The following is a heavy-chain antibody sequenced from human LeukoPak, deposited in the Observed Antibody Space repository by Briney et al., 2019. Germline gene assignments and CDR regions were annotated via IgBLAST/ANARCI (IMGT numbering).Heavy chain of an antibody. J-gene: IGHJ2*01. CDR2: INPNSGGT. Sequence: GASVRVSCKASGYTFTGYYMHWVRQVPGQGLEWMGWINPNSGGTNYAQKFQGRVTMTRDTSISTAYMELSRLRSDDTAVYYCARVAVVTGSYWYFDLWGRGTLVTVSS. CDR3: ARVAVVTGSYWYFDL. D-gene: IGHD4-23*01. CDR1: GYTFTGYY. V-gene: IGHV1-2*02.